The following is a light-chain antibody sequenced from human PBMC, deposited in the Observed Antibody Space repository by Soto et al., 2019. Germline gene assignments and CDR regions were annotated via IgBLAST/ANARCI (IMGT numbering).Light chain of an antibody. J-gene: IGLJ1*01. Sequence: QSALTQPASVSGSPGQSITLSCTGTSSDVGAYNYVSWYQQHPGKAPKLIIYEVSNRPSGVSNRFSGSKSVNTASLTISGLQAEDEADYSCGSYTGSGDVFGTGTKLTVL. CDR3: GSYTGSGDV. V-gene: IGLV2-14*01. CDR2: EVS. CDR1: SSDVGAYNY.